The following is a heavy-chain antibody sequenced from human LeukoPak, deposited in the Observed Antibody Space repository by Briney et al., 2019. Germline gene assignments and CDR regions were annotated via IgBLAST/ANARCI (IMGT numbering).Heavy chain of an antibody. CDR3: AIIAAAPRSVAP. V-gene: IGHV3-30*03. J-gene: IGHJ5*02. D-gene: IGHD6-13*01. CDR2: ISYDGSNK. Sequence: GRSLRLSCAASGFTFSSYGMHWVRQAPGKGLEWVAVISYDGSNKYYADSVKGRFTISRDNSKNTLYLQMNSLRAEDTAVYYCAIIAAAPRSVAPWGQGTLVTVSS. CDR1: GFTFSSYG.